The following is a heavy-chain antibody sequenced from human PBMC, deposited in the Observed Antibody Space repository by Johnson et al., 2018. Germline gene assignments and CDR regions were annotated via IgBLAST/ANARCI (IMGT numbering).Heavy chain of an antibody. CDR3: ARDLMGRGVWGGGMDV. Sequence: VQLVETGGGVVQPGRSLRLSCAASGLSFSSNSMYWVRQAPGKGLEWVTVIWYDGINKEYADSVKGRFTISRDESKKTRYPQMHSLRPEDTAVYYCARDLMGRGVWGGGMDVWGQGTTVIVSS. CDR2: IWYDGINK. D-gene: IGHD3-10*01. J-gene: IGHJ6*02. V-gene: IGHV3-33*01. CDR1: GLSFSSNS.